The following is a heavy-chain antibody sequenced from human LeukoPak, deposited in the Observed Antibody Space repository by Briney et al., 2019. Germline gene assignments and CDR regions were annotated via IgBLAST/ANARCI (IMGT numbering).Heavy chain of an antibody. CDR1: GGSFSGYY. CDR3: ARGRSYGY. Sequence: SETLSLACAVYGGSFSGYYWSWIRQPPGKGLEWIGEINHSGSTNYNPSLKSRVTISVDTSKNQFSLKLSSVTAADTAVYYCARGRSYGYWGQGTLVTVSS. D-gene: IGHD1-26*01. V-gene: IGHV4-34*01. CDR2: INHSGST. J-gene: IGHJ4*02.